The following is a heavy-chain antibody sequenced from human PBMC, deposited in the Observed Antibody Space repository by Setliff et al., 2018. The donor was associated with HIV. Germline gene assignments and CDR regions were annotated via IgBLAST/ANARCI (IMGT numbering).Heavy chain of an antibody. Sequence: SETLSLTCTVSGDSITRGSYYWSWIRQPPGKGLEWIGYIYIYNSGSTNYNPSLTSRVTISVDTSRNQFSLKLTSVTAADTAIYYCARGVNFDYWGQGTQVTVSS. D-gene: IGHD3-3*01. CDR2: IYIYNSGST. V-gene: IGHV4-61*01. CDR3: ARGVNFDY. CDR1: GDSITRGSYY. J-gene: IGHJ4*02.